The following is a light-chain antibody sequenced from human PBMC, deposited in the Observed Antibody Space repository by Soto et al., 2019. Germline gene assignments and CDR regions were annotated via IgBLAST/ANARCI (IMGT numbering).Light chain of an antibody. Sequence: DIVMTQSPDSLAVSLGERATINCKSSQGVLFTAKNKNYLAWFQQKVGQPPKXXXYWASTRESGVPDRFSGSGAETNFTLSISSLQNEDVAVYYCHQYYSFPHSFGQGTKVDIK. CDR2: WAS. CDR1: QGVLFTAKNKNY. J-gene: IGKJ2*03. CDR3: HQYYSFPHS. V-gene: IGKV4-1*01.